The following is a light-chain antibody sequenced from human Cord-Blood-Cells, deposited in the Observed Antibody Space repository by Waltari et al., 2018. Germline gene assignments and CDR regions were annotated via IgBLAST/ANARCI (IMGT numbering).Light chain of an antibody. J-gene: IGKJ2*01. CDR2: AAS. V-gene: IGKV1-9*01. CDR1: QGISSY. CDR3: QQLNSYPYA. Sequence: DIQLTQSPSFLSASVGDRVTITCRASQGISSYLAWYQQKPWKAPKLLIYAASTLQSGVPSRFSGSGSGTEFTLTIRSLQPEDFATYYCQQLNSYPYAFGQGTKLEIK.